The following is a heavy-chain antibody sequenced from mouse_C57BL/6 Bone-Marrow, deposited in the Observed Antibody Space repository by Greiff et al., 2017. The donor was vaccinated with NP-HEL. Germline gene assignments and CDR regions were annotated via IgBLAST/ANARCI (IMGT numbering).Heavy chain of an antibody. Sequence: VKLMESGAELARPGASVKLSCKASGYTFTSYGISWVKQRTGQGLEWIGEIYPRSGNTYYNEKFKGKATLTADKSSSTAYMELRSLTSEDSAVYFCAPSLPWFAYWGQGTLVTVSA. D-gene: IGHD6-1*01. CDR2: IYPRSGNT. J-gene: IGHJ3*01. CDR3: APSLPWFAY. CDR1: GYTFTSYG. V-gene: IGHV1-81*01.